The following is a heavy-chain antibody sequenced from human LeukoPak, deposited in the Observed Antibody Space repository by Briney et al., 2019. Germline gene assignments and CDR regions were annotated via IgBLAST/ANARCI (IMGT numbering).Heavy chain of an antibody. Sequence: PGGSLRLSCAASGFTFSRYAMTWVRQAPGKGLEWVSVVSSSGDTTYYADSVKGRFTISRDNSKNTLFLQVNSLRAEDTAAYYCAIRPDDAFDVWGQGTMVTVSS. CDR3: AIRPDDAFDV. CDR2: VSSSGDTT. CDR1: GFTFSRYA. V-gene: IGHV3-23*01. J-gene: IGHJ3*01.